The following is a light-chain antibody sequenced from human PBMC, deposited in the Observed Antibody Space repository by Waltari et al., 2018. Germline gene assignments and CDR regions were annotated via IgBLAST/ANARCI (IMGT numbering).Light chain of an antibody. CDR1: SSDVGGYNY. Sequence: QSALTQPRSVSGSPGPSVTISCTGTSSDVGGYNYVSWYRQHPGKAPKLMIYDVTERPSGVPDRFSGSKSGNTASLTISGLQAEDEADYYCCSYIGSYSVVFGGGTKLTVL. V-gene: IGLV2-11*01. CDR2: DVT. CDR3: CSYIGSYSVV. J-gene: IGLJ2*01.